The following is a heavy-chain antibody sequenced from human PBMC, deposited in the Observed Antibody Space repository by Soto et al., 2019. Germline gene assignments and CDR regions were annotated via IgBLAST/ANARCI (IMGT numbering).Heavy chain of an antibody. CDR2: IKQDGSEK. CDR1: GLTFSKFE. CDR3: ARFGNYYDSSGSVY. D-gene: IGHD3-22*01. J-gene: IGHJ4*02. V-gene: IGHV3-7*01. Sequence: GVSLRLSCEVSGLTFSKFEMTWVRQAPGQGLEWVANIKQDGSEKYHVDSLKGRFTISRDNAKNSLYLQMNSLRAEDTAVYYCARFGNYYDSSGSVYWGQGTLVTV.